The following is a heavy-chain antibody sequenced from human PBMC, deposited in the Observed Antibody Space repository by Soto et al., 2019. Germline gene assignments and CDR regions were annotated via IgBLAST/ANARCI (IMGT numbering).Heavy chain of an antibody. CDR2: ISAYNGNT. Sequence: QVQLVQSGAEVKKPGASVKVSCKASGYTFTSYGISWVRQAPGQGLEWMGWISAYNGNTNYAQKLQGRVTMTTDTCTSTAYRDLWGLRSDDTAGDYCAGGPSGSDSYYYSCMDVWGQGTTVTVSS. V-gene: IGHV1-18*01. CDR3: AGGPSGSDSYYYSCMDV. CDR1: GYTFTSYG. J-gene: IGHJ6*02. D-gene: IGHD3-10*01.